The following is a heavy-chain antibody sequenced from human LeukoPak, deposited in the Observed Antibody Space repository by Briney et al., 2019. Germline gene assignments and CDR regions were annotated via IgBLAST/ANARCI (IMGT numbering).Heavy chain of an antibody. CDR2: IYYSGST. D-gene: IGHD3-3*01. J-gene: IGHJ4*02. CDR1: GRSISSSSYY. Sequence: SETLSLTCTVSGRSISSSSYYWGWIRQPPGKGLEWIGSIYYSGSTYYNPYLKSRVTISVDTSNNQFSLKLSYVTAADTAVYYCARLLRITIFGVVTTRDYWGEGTMVSVSS. V-gene: IGHV4-39*01. CDR3: ARLLRITIFGVVTTRDY.